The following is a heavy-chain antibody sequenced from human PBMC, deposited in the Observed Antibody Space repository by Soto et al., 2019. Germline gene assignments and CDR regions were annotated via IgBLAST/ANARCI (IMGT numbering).Heavy chain of an antibody. D-gene: IGHD1-26*01. CDR3: AGIGEEVYYGMDV. CDR1: GVSMSSYD. Sequence: PSETLSLTCTVSGVSMSSYDWSWVRQPAGRGLEWIGRIYARGDTNYNPSLKSRVTMFVDRSTNEFSLRLTSVTAADTAVYYCAGIGEEVYYGMDVWGQGTTVTVS. CDR2: IYARGDT. J-gene: IGHJ6*02. V-gene: IGHV4-4*07.